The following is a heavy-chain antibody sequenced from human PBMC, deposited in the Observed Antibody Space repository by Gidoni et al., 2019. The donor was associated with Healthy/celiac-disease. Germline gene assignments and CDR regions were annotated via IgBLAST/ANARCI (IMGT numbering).Heavy chain of an antibody. CDR1: GFTSSSYS. CDR2: ISSSSSTI. Sequence: EVQLVESGGGLVQHGGSLRLSCGASGFTSSSYSMNWVSKAPGKGLEWVSYISSSSSTIYYAASGKVRCTIARDNAKNSLYLQMNSLRAADTAVYYCARWTESVTVATTEDFDYLGQGTLVTVSS. J-gene: IGHJ4*02. D-gene: IGHD5-12*01. CDR3: ARWTESVTVATTEDFDY. V-gene: IGHV3-48*01.